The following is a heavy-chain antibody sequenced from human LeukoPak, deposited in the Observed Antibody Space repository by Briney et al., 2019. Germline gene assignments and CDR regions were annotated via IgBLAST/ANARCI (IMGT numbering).Heavy chain of an antibody. CDR2: IGAYNGKT. J-gene: IGHJ4*02. Sequence: ASVKVSCKASGYTFSSYGISWVRQAPGQGLEGMGWIGAYNGKTNYAQKLQGRVTMTTDTSTSTAYMELRSLRSDDTAVYYCARDVSDIVVVPTAIGGYWGQGTLVTVSS. CDR3: ARDVSDIVVVPTAIGGY. D-gene: IGHD2-2*02. V-gene: IGHV1-18*01. CDR1: GYTFSSYG.